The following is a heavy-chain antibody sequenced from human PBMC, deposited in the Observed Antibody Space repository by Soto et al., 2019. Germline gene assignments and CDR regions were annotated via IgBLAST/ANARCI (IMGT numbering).Heavy chain of an antibody. CDR2: ISGSGHST. Sequence: EVQVLESGGGLVQPGGSLRLSCAASGFTFSSYVMNWVRQAPGKGLEWVSGISGSGHSTYYADSVKGRFTISRDNSKNTLYLQMNSLRAEDTAVYYCAKDRGNIVVVPAAREGMDVWGQGTTVTVSS. CDR3: AKDRGNIVVVPAAREGMDV. D-gene: IGHD2-2*01. V-gene: IGHV3-23*01. J-gene: IGHJ6*02. CDR1: GFTFSSYV.